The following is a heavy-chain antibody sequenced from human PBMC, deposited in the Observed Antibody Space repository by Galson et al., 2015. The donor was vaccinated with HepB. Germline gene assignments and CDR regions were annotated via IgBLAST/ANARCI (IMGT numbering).Heavy chain of an antibody. J-gene: IGHJ4*02. CDR1: GFTFSSYA. CDR2: ISGSGATT. D-gene: IGHD6-19*01. Sequence: SLRLSCAASGFTFSSYAMNWVRQAPGKGLEWVSVISGSGATTYYADSVKGRFTISRDNSKNTPYLQMNSLRAEDTAVYYCAKSLYSSGYYRGFDYWGQGTLVTVSS. V-gene: IGHV3-23*01. CDR3: AKSLYSSGYYRGFDY.